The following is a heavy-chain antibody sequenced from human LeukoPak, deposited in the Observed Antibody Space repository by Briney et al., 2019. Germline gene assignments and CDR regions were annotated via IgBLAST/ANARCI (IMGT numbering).Heavy chain of an antibody. J-gene: IGHJ6*02. CDR1: GFTFSRYD. CDR3: ARDTMVREPYAMDV. V-gene: IGHV3-13*04. CDR2: IGAAGDT. D-gene: IGHD3-10*01. Sequence: GSLRLSCAASGFTFSRYDMHWVRQAPGKGLEWVSGIGAAGDTFYPGSVKGRFTISRENAKNSLYLQMNSLRAGDTAVYYCARDTMVREPYAMDVWGQGTTVTVSS.